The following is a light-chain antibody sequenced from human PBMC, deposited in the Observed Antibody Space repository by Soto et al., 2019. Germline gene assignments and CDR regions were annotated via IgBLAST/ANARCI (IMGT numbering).Light chain of an antibody. CDR2: YDT. CDR3: QVWDRSSDHEI. J-gene: IGLJ2*01. Sequence: SYELTQPPSMSVAPGKTARITCGGNNIGSKSVHWFQQKSGQAPVLVIYYDTGRPSGIPERFSGSNFGDTATLTISRVAVGDEADYYCQVWDRSSDHEIFGGGTQLTVL. V-gene: IGLV3-21*04. CDR1: NIGSKS.